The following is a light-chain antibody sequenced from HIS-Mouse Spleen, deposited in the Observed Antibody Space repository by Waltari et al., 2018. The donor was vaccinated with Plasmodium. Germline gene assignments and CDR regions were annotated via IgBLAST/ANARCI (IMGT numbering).Light chain of an antibody. J-gene: IGKJ3*01. CDR2: GAS. CDR1: QRVSSN. CDR3: QQYNNWSFT. V-gene: IGKV3-15*01. Sequence: EIVMTPSPATLSVSPGERATLSCSASQRVSSNLAWYQQKPGQAPRLLIYGASTRATGIPARFSGSGSGTEFTLTISSLQSEDFAVYYCQQYNNWSFTFGPGTKVDIK.